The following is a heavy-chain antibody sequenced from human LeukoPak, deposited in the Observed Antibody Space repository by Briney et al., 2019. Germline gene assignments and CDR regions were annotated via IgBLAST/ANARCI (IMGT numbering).Heavy chain of an antibody. D-gene: IGHD2-2*01. CDR1: GGSISSYY. CDR3: ARDSPSDYFDY. V-gene: IGHV4-59*01. CDR2: IYYSGST. J-gene: IGHJ4*02. Sequence: SETLSLTCTVSGGSISSYYWSWTRQPPGKGLEWIGYIYYSGSTNYNPSLKSRVTISVDTSKNQFSLKLSSVTAADTAVYYCARDSPSDYFDYWGQGTLVTVSS.